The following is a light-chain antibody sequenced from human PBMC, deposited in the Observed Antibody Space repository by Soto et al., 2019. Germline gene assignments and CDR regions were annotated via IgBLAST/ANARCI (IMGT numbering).Light chain of an antibody. CDR2: GSD. J-gene: IGLJ3*02. CDR1: SSNIGSNS. Sequence: QAVVTQPPSASGTPGQRVTISCSGSSSNIGSNSVNWYQHLPGTAPKLLIYGSDQRPSGVPDRFSGSKSGTSVSLAISGLQSEDEADYYCAAWDDSLNAVMFGGGTKLTVL. CDR3: AAWDDSLNAVM. V-gene: IGLV1-44*01.